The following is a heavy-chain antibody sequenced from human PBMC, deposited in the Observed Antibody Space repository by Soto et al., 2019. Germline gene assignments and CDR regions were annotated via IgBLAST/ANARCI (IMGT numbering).Heavy chain of an antibody. CDR3: ARSSGTYPPSRYYYGLDV. CDR2: ISAYNGDT. V-gene: IGHV1-18*01. Sequence: ASVKVSCKASGYTFTSYGFSWVRPAPGQGLEWMGWISAYNGDTNYPQKFQARVTMTTDTSTSTAYLDLRSLRSDDTAVYYCARSSGTYPPSRYYYGLDVWGQGTTVTVSS. D-gene: IGHD1-26*01. CDR1: GYTFTSYG. J-gene: IGHJ6*02.